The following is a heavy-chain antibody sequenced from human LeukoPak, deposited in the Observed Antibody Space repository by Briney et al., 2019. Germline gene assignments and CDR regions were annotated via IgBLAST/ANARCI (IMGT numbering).Heavy chain of an antibody. J-gene: IGHJ4*02. CDR2: ISPGDSDT. CDR3: ARGDCSGGNCHFDY. V-gene: IGHV5-51*01. Sequence: HGESLKISCKGSGYSFTAYWIGWVRQMPGKGLELMGIISPGDSDTRYSPAFQGQASISADKSISTAYLQWSSLKASDTAMYYCARGDCSGGNCHFDYWGQGTLVTVSS. D-gene: IGHD2-15*01. CDR1: GYSFTAYW.